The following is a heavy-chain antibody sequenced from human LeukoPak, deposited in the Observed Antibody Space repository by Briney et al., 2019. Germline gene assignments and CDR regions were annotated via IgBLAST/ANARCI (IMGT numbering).Heavy chain of an antibody. CDR3: ASGYSYDLFDY. D-gene: IGHD5-18*01. Sequence: SETLSLTCTVSGGSISSSSYYWGWIRQPPGKGLQWIGSINYSGNTYYSPSLKSRVTISVDTSKNQFSLKLSSVTAADTAVYYCASGYSYDLFDYWGQGTLVTVSS. V-gene: IGHV4-39*07. J-gene: IGHJ4*02. CDR2: INYSGNT. CDR1: GGSISSSSYY.